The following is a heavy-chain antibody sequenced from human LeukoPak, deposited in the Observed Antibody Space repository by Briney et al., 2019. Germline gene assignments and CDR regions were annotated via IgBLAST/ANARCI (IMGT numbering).Heavy chain of an antibody. V-gene: IGHV1-2*02. CDR3: AKAVVTATKYYYYYMDV. CDR2: MNPNSGGT. J-gene: IGHJ6*03. Sequence: GASVKVSCKASGYTFTDYYMHWVRQAPGQGLEWMGWMNPNSGGTNYAQKFQGRVTMTRDTSISTAYMGLSRLRSDDTAVYYCAKAVVTATKYYYYYMDVWGKGTTVTVSS. CDR1: GYTFTDYY. D-gene: IGHD2-21*02.